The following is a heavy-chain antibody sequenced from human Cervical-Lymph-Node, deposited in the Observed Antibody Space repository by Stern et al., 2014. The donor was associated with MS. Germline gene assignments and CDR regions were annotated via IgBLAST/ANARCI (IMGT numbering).Heavy chain of an antibody. Sequence: QVQLVESGAEVKKPGSSVKVSCKGSGGTFTGYSISWVRQAPGQGLEWMGRISPIVAIPNYAQKFQGRVRIIADESTSTVSMELSSLRSEDTAVYYCARHRYSRSPGEFDPWGQGTLVTVSS. J-gene: IGHJ5*02. D-gene: IGHD6-6*01. CDR2: ISPIVAIP. V-gene: IGHV1-69*09. CDR1: GGTFTGYS. CDR3: ARHRYSRSPGEFDP.